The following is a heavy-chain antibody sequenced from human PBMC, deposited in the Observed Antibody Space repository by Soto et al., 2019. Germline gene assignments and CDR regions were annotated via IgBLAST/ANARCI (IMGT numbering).Heavy chain of an antibody. Sequence: GSLRLSCAASGFTLSDHYMDWVRQAPGKGLEWVGRTKNKANRYTTEYAASVNGRFTISRDDSKNSLYLQMNSLKTEDTAVYYCARWVSGSPDNWGQGTLVTVSS. J-gene: IGHJ4*02. CDR2: TKNKANRYTT. CDR3: ARWVSGSPDN. CDR1: GFTLSDHY. V-gene: IGHV3-72*01. D-gene: IGHD1-26*01.